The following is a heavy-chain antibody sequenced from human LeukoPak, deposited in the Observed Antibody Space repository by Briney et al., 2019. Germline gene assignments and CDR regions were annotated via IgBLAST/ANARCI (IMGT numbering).Heavy chain of an antibody. D-gene: IGHD3-9*01. CDR3: ARDYDISTGYFRGGFDY. CDR1: GFTFSDYY. J-gene: IGHJ4*02. CDR2: ITSSSSDT. Sequence: GGSLRLSCAVSGFTFSDYYMSWIRQAPGKGLEWISYITSSSSDTNYADSVKGRFTISRDNAKKSLYLQMNSLRAEDTAVYYCARDYDISTGYFRGGFDYWGQGTLVTVSS. V-gene: IGHV3-11*05.